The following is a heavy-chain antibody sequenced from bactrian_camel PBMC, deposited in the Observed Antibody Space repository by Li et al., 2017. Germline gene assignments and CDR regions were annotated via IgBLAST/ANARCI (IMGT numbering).Heavy chain of an antibody. CDR3: AQGRDWYDRYND. V-gene: IGHV3S36*01. Sequence: VQLVESGGDLVQPGGSLRLSCSASGFQFADYPMSWVRQAPGKGLEWVAYISEGAGTIYPDSVKGRFAISRDNAKNTLYLQLNALKTEDTAMYYCAQGRDWYDRYNDWSQGTQVTVS. J-gene: IGHJ4*01. CDR2: ISEGAGT. CDR1: GFQFADYP. D-gene: IGHD6*01.